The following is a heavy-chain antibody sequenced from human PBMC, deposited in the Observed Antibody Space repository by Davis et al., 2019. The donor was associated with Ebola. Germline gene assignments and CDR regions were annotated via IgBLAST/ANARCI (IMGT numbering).Heavy chain of an antibody. CDR2: INHSGST. CDR1: GGSFSGYY. D-gene: IGHD3-22*01. J-gene: IGHJ4*02. CDR3: ASLPYYYDSSEDY. Sequence: SETLSLTCAVYGGSFSGYYWSWIRQPPGKGLEWIGEINHSGSTNYNPSLKSRVTISVDTSKNQFSLKLSSVTAADTAVYYCASLPYYYDSSEDYWGQGTLVTVSS. V-gene: IGHV4-34*01.